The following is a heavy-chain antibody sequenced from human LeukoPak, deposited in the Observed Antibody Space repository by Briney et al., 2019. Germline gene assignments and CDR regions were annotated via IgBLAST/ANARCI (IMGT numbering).Heavy chain of an antibody. V-gene: IGHV4-39*01. D-gene: IGHD5-18*01. Sequence: SETLSLTCTVSGVSISSSSYYWGWLRPPPGKGRVWSGSIYYSGSTYYNPSLKSRVTISVDTSKNQFSLKLSSVTAADTAVYYCARGFPVTRGYSYGPIDYWGQGTLVTVSS. CDR2: IYYSGST. CDR1: GVSISSSSYY. J-gene: IGHJ4*02. CDR3: ARGFPVTRGYSYGPIDY.